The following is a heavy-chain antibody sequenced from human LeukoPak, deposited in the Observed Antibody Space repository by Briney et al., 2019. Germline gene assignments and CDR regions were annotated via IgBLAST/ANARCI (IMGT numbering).Heavy chain of an antibody. J-gene: IGHJ3*02. CDR2: MNPNIGNT. Sequence: ASVKVSCKAYGYTFINYAINWVRQAPGQGLEWMGGMNPNIGNTGYAQKFQGRVTFTRDASISTAYMELYSLTSEDTAVYYCASTASEAFALDMWGQGTMVTVSS. V-gene: IGHV1-8*03. CDR1: GYTFINYA. CDR3: ASTASEAFALDM.